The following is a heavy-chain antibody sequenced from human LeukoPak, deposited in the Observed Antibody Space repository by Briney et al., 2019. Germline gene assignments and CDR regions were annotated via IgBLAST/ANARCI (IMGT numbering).Heavy chain of an antibody. CDR3: ASGSSSDLYYYYGMDV. D-gene: IGHD2-15*01. CDR2: IYSGGST. V-gene: IGHV3-53*01. CDR1: GFTVSSNY. J-gene: IGHJ6*02. Sequence: GGSLRLSCAASGFTVSSNYMSWVRQAPGQGLEWVSVIYSGGSTYYADSVKGRFTISRDNSKNTLYLQMNSLRAEDTAVYYCASGSSSDLYYYYGMDVWGQGTTVTVSS.